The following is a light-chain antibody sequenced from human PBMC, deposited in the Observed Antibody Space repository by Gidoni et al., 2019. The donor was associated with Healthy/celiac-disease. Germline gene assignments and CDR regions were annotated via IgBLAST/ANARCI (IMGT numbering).Light chain of an antibody. CDR2: GAS. J-gene: IGKJ1*01. CDR1: QSVSSSY. Sequence: EIVLTQSPGTLSLSPGERATLSCRASQSVSSSYLAWYQHKPGQAPRLLIYGASSRATGIPDRFSGSGSGTDFTLTISRLEPEDFAVYYCQQCGSSPWTFGQGTKVEMK. V-gene: IGKV3-20*01. CDR3: QQCGSSPWT.